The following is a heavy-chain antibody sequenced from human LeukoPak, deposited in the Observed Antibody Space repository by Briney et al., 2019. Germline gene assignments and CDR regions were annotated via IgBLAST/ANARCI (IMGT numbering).Heavy chain of an antibody. CDR3: ARYSGSNRWFDP. CDR2: INHSGST. V-gene: IGHV4-34*01. J-gene: IGHJ5*02. Sequence: SETLSLTCAVYGGSFSGYYWSWIRQPPGKGLEWIGEINHSGSTNYNPSLKSRVTISVDTSKNQFSLKLSSVTAADTAVYYCARYSGSNRWFDPWGQGTLVTVSS. CDR1: GGSFSGYY. D-gene: IGHD1-26*01.